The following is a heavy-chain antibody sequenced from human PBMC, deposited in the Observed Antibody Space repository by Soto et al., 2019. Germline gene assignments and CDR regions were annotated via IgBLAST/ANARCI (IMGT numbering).Heavy chain of an antibody. Sequence: GGSLRLSCAASGFTFSSYAMSWVRQAPGKGLEWVSAISGSGGSTYYADSEKGRFTISRDNSKNTLYLQMNSLRAEDTAVYYCAKDPWRVSWFGGPNWFDPWGQGTLVTVSS. J-gene: IGHJ5*02. V-gene: IGHV3-23*01. CDR3: AKDPWRVSWFGGPNWFDP. D-gene: IGHD3-10*01. CDR1: GFTFSSYA. CDR2: ISGSGGST.